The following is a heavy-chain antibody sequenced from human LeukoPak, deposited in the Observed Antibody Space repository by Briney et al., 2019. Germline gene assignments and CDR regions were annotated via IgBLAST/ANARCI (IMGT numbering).Heavy chain of an antibody. D-gene: IGHD3-16*01. CDR1: GFTLGSYL. CDR2: IDRDGSST. CDR3: ARDTAGIGVDY. V-gene: IGHV3-74*01. Sequence: TGGSLRLSCEASGFTLGSYLMHWVRQAPGKGLVWVSRIDRDGSSTHYADSVRGRFTISRDDAKNTLYLQMNSLRAEDTAVYHCARDTAGIGVDYWGQGTLVTVSS. J-gene: IGHJ4*02.